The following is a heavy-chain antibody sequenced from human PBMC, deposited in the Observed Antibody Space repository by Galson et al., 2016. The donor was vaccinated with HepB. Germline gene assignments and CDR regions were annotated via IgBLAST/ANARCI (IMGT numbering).Heavy chain of an antibody. CDR3: ARGTETSWYGQFDY. J-gene: IGHJ4*02. V-gene: IGHV3-33*01. D-gene: IGHD2-2*01. Sequence: SLRLSCAASGITFSRHVMHWVRQAPRTGLEWVAFIWYDGSKTYYGTSVEGRFTISRDNSKNTLYLQMNSLRVEDTAVYYCARGTETSWYGQFDYWGQGTPVTVSS. CDR2: IWYDGSKT. CDR1: GITFSRHV.